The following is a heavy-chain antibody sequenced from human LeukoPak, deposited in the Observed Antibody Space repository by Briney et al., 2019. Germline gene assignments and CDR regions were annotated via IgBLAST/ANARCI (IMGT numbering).Heavy chain of an antibody. CDR3: ARGYDYVWGSYRLDY. J-gene: IGHJ4*02. V-gene: IGHV1-2*02. CDR2: INPNSGGT. Sequence: ASVKVSCKAPGYTFTGYYMHWVRQAPGQGLEWMGWINPNSGGTNYAQKFQGRVTMTRDTSISTAYMELSRLRSDDTAVYYCARGYDYVWGSYRLDYWGQGTLVTVSS. D-gene: IGHD3-16*02. CDR1: GYTFTGYY.